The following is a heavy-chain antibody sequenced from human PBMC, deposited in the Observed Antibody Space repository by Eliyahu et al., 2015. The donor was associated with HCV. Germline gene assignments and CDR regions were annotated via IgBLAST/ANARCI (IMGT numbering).Heavy chain of an antibody. CDR1: GFXFSSYW. J-gene: IGHJ4*02. V-gene: IGHV3-7*01. CDR3: ARDRGDYVGYSDY. CDR2: IKQDGSEK. D-gene: IGHD4-17*01. Sequence: EVQLVESGGGLVQPGGSLRXSCAASGFXFSSYWMSWVRQAPGKGLEWVANIKQDGSEKYYVDSVKGRFTISRDNAKNSLYLQMNSLRAEDTAVYYCARDRGDYVGYSDYWGQGTLVTVSS.